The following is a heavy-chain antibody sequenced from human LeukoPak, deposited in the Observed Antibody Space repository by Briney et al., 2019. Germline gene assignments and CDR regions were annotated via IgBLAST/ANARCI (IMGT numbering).Heavy chain of an antibody. Sequence: SETLSLTCTVSGGSISSGSYYWSWIRQPAWKGLEWIGRIYTSGSTNYNPSPKSRVTISVDTSKNQFSLKLSSVTAADTAVYYCARRLQWEGRDYWGQGTLVTVSS. V-gene: IGHV4-61*02. CDR3: ARRLQWEGRDY. D-gene: IGHD1-26*01. J-gene: IGHJ4*02. CDR2: IYTSGST. CDR1: GGSISSGSYY.